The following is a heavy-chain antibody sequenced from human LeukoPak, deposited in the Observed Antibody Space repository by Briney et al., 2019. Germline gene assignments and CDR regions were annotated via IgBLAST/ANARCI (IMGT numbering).Heavy chain of an antibody. V-gene: IGHV4-59*01. CDR2: IYYSGST. D-gene: IGHD3-22*01. Sequence: SETPSLTCTVSDGSISSYYWSWIRQPPGKGLEWIGYIYYSGSTNYNPSLKSRVTISVDTSKNQFSLKLSSVTAADTAVYYCARVSGYYDSSGYPYYFDYWGQGTLVTVSS. CDR3: ARVSGYYDSSGYPYYFDY. J-gene: IGHJ4*02. CDR1: DGSISSYY.